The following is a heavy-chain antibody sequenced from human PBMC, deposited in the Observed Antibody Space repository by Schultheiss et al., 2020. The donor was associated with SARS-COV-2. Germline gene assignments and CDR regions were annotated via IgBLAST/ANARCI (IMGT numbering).Heavy chain of an antibody. CDR3: ARDGVKSYGMDV. CDR2: ISYDGSNK. Sequence: GGSLRLSCAASGFTFSSYAMHWVRQAPGRGLEWVAVISYDGSNKYYADSVMGRFTISRDNSKNTLYLQMNSLRAEDTAVYFCARDGVKSYGMDVWGQGTTVTVSS. CDR1: GFTFSSYA. V-gene: IGHV3-30*01. J-gene: IGHJ6*02. D-gene: IGHD3-10*01.